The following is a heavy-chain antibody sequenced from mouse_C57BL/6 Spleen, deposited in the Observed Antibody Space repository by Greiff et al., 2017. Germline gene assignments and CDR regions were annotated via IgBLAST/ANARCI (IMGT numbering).Heavy chain of an antibody. CDR3: ASNNYDYVAWFAY. D-gene: IGHD2-4*01. Sequence: EVHLVESGPELVKPGDSVKISCKASGYSFTGYFMNWVMQSHGKSLEWIGRINPYNGDTFYNQKFKGKATLTVDKSSSTAHMELRSLTSEDSAVYYCASNNYDYVAWFAYWGQGTLVTVSA. V-gene: IGHV1-20*01. CDR2: INPYNGDT. J-gene: IGHJ3*01. CDR1: GYSFTGYF.